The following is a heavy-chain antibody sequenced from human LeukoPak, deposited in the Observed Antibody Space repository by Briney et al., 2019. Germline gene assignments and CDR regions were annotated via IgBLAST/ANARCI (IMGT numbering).Heavy chain of an antibody. V-gene: IGHV3-66*04. J-gene: IGHJ6*02. Sequence: GGSLRLSCAASGFTFSSYAMHWVRQAPGKGLEWVAVIYSGGSTYYADSVKGRFTISRDNSKNTLYLQMNSLRAEDTAVYYCARHFSYPHYGMDVWGQGTTVTVSS. CDR1: GFTFSSYA. CDR3: ARHFSYPHYGMDV. CDR2: IYSGGST. D-gene: IGHD5-18*01.